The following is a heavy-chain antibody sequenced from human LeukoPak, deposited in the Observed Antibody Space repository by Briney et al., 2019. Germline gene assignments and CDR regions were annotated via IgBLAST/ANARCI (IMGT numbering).Heavy chain of an antibody. CDR2: ISSSSSYI. D-gene: IGHD3-3*01. Sequence: GGSLRLSCAASGFTFRSYSMNWVRQAPGKGLEWVSSISSSSSYIYYADSVKGRFTISRDNAKNSLYLQMNSLRAEDTAVYYCARDYDFWSGYYLDFDYWGQGTLVTVSS. J-gene: IGHJ4*02. V-gene: IGHV3-21*01. CDR3: ARDYDFWSGYYLDFDY. CDR1: GFTFRSYS.